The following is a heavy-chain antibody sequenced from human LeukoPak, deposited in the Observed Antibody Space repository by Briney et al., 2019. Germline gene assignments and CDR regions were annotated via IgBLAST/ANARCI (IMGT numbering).Heavy chain of an antibody. Sequence: ASVTVPYKTSGYSFLRYGIGWVRQAPGQGLEWMAWITINTGNTNYPQKFQSRATMTTDTSTDTVYMELTSLRSDDTAVYYCARGLGGGWYYFDYWGQGTLVTVSS. V-gene: IGHV1-18*01. J-gene: IGHJ4*02. CDR1: GYSFLRYG. CDR2: ITINTGNT. D-gene: IGHD6-19*01. CDR3: ARGLGGGWYYFDY.